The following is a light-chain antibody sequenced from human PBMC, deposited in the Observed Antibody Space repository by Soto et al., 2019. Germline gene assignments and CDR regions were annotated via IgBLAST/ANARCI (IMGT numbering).Light chain of an antibody. CDR2: WAS. CDR3: QQYYSTPLT. V-gene: IGKV4-1*01. Sequence: DIVMTQSPDSLAVSLGERATINCKSSQSVLYSSNTKNYLAWYQQKPGQPPKLLIYWASTRESGVPDRFSGCGSGTDFTLTISSLQAEDVAVYYCQQYYSTPLTFGQGTKVEIK. J-gene: IGKJ1*01. CDR1: QSVLYSSNTKNY.